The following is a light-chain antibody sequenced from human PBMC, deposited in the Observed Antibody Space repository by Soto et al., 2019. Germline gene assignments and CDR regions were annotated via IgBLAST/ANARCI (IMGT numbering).Light chain of an antibody. CDR3: NSCTDTTRLI. Sequence: QSVLTQPASVSGSPGQSIAISCTGTSSDVGSSNLVSWYQQNPGKAPKLMIYEGTKRPSGVSDRFSGSKSGNTASLTISGLQAEDEADYYCNSCTDTTRLIFGGGTKLTVL. CDR1: SSDVGSSNL. V-gene: IGLV2-14*02. J-gene: IGLJ2*01. CDR2: EGT.